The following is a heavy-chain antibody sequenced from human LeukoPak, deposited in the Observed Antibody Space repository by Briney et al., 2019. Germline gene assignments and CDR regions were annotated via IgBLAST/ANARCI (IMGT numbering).Heavy chain of an antibody. CDR2: IKQDGSEK. CDR1: GFTFSRYW. J-gene: IGHJ5*02. Sequence: GGSLRLSCAASGFTFSRYWMSWVRQAPGRGLQWVANIKQDGSEKYYVDSVKGRFTISRDNAKNSLYLQMSSLRAEDTAVYYCAQECVDSSGYYYVPNWFDPRGQGTLVTVSS. CDR3: AQECVDSSGYYYVPNWFDP. D-gene: IGHD3-22*01. V-gene: IGHV3-7*01.